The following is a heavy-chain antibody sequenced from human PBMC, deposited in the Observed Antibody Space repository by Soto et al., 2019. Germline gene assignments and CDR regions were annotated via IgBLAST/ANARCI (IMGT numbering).Heavy chain of an antibody. CDR3: AKGPSSSSWTWGDY. V-gene: IGHV3-23*01. Sequence: EVQLLESGGGLVQPGGSLRLSCEASGFTFSSYAMSWVRQAPGKGLEWVSAISGSGGSTYYADSVKGRFTISRDNSKNTLYLQMNSLRAEDTAVYYCAKGPSSSSWTWGDYWCQGTLVTVSS. D-gene: IGHD6-13*01. J-gene: IGHJ4*02. CDR2: ISGSGGST. CDR1: GFTFSSYA.